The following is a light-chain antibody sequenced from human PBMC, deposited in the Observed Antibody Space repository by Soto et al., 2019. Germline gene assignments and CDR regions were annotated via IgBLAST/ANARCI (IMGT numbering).Light chain of an antibody. J-gene: IGLJ2*01. CDR1: SSDVGGYNF. CDR3: SSYTSSSTRVV. V-gene: IGLV2-14*01. CDR2: EVS. Sequence: QSALTQPASVSGSPRQSITISCTGTSSDVGGYNFVSWYQQHPGKAPKLMIYEVSNRPSGVSNRFSGSKSGNTASLTISGLQAEDEAGYYCSSYTSSSTRVVFGGGTKLTVL.